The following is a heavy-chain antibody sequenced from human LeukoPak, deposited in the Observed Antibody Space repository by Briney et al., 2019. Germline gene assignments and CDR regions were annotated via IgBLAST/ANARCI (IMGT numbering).Heavy chain of an antibody. CDR3: AKDEGDSGYSGYDSRPSFDY. Sequence: GGSLRLSCAASGFTFSSYWMHWVRQAPGKGLVWVSRITSDGSITIYADFVKGRFTISRDNAKNTVYLQMNGLRAEDTAVYYCAKDEGDSGYSGYDSRPSFDYWGQGTLVTVSS. J-gene: IGHJ4*02. V-gene: IGHV3-74*01. CDR1: GFTFSSYW. CDR2: ITSDGSIT. D-gene: IGHD5-12*01.